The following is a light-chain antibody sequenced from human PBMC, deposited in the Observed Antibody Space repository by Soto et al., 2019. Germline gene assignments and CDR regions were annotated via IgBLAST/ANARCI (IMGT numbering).Light chain of an antibody. J-gene: IGKJ1*01. Sequence: DIVLTKSPATLSLSPGDRATLSCRARQSVGTSLAWYKQQPGQAPRLLIHDAAYRASGIPERFRGSGSGTAFSLSISSLEPDDFAVYYCQHRSSWPRSFGRGTKVEV. V-gene: IGKV3-11*01. CDR3: QHRSSWPRS. CDR1: QSVGTS. CDR2: DAA.